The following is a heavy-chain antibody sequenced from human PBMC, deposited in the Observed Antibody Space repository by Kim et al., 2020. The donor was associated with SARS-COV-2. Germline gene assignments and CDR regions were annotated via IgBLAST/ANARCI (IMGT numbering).Heavy chain of an antibody. J-gene: IGHJ4*02. CDR3: SRGLYDY. Sequence: GGANEYAASVKGKLTISRDDSRSIAYLQMNSLQTEDTAVYYCSRGLYDYWGQGTLVTVSS. V-gene: IGHV3-49*02. D-gene: IGHD3-10*01. CDR2: GGAN.